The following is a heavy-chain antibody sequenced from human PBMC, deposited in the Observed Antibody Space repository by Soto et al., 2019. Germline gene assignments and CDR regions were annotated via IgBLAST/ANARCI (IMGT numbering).Heavy chain of an antibody. Sequence: PGGSLRLSCAAAVFTFSSYGMHWVRQAPGKGLEWVAVIWYDGSNKYYADSVKGRFTISRDNSKNTLYLQMNSLRAEDTAVYYCARDWGPLEGATEVDYWGQGTLVTVSS. CDR3: ARDWGPLEGATEVDY. J-gene: IGHJ4*02. D-gene: IGHD3-16*01. CDR2: IWYDGSNK. CDR1: VFTFSSYG. V-gene: IGHV3-33*01.